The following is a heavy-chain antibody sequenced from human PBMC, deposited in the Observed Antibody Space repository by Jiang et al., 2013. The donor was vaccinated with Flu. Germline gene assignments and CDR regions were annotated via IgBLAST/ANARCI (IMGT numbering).Heavy chain of an antibody. CDR3: ARGRQSRYCSSTSCSKTXAMVTYYFDY. CDR1: GYTFTSYD. D-gene: IGHD2-2*01. V-gene: IGHV1-8*01. J-gene: IGHJ4*01. Sequence: GAEVKKPGASVKVSCKASGYTFTSYDINWVRQATGQGLEWMGWMNPNSGNTGYAQKFQGRVTMTRNTSISTAYMELSSLRSEDTAVYYCARGRQSRYCSSTSCSKTXAMVTYYFDY. CDR2: MNPNSGNT.